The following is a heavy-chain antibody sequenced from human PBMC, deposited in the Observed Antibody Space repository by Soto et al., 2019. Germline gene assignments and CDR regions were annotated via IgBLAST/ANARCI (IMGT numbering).Heavy chain of an antibody. Sequence: SETLSLTCTVSGGSISSYYWSWIRQPPGKGLEWIGYIYYSGSTNYNPSLKSRVTISVDTSKNQFSLKLSSVTAADTAVYYCARVGRITIFGVVPFFDYWGQGTLVTVS. CDR1: GGSISSYY. D-gene: IGHD3-3*01. V-gene: IGHV4-59*01. CDR2: IYYSGST. J-gene: IGHJ4*02. CDR3: ARVGRITIFGVVPFFDY.